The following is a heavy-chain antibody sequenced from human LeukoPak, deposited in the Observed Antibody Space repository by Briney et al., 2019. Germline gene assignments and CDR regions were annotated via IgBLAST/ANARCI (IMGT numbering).Heavy chain of an antibody. D-gene: IGHD1-26*01. Sequence: GSLRLSCAASGFTFSSYAMSWVRQAPGKGLEWIGEINHSGSTNYNPSLKSRVTISVDTSKNQLSLKLSSVTAADTAVYYCARGQGATVPQVGKYWFDPWGQGTRVIVSS. V-gene: IGHV4-34*01. CDR1: GFTFSSYA. CDR2: INHSGST. CDR3: ARGQGATVPQVGKYWFDP. J-gene: IGHJ5*02.